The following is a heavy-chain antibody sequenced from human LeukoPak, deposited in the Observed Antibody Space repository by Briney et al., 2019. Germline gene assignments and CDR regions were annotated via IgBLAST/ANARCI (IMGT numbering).Heavy chain of an antibody. D-gene: IGHD1-1*01. Sequence: ASVKVSFQASGYIFTDYYMHWVRQAPGQGLEWMGWINPKSDGTKYAQNFQGRVTMTWDTSISTAYMEVSRLPSDDTAMFYCARDPPGTTAFDLWGQGTMVTVSS. CDR1: GYIFTDYY. J-gene: IGHJ3*01. CDR2: INPKSDGT. CDR3: ARDPPGTTAFDL. V-gene: IGHV1-2*02.